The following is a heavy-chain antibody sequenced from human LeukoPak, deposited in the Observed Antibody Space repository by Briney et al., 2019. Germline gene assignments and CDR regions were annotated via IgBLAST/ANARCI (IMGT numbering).Heavy chain of an antibody. CDR2: ISGSGGST. V-gene: IGHV3-23*01. Sequence: PGGSLRLSCAASGFTFSSYAMSWVRQAPGKGLEWVSAISGSGGSTYYADSVKGRFTISRDNAKNSLYLQMNSLRAEDTAVYYCARGPSIAAAGYFDYWGQGTLVTVSS. D-gene: IGHD6-13*01. J-gene: IGHJ4*02. CDR1: GFTFSSYA. CDR3: ARGPSIAAAGYFDY.